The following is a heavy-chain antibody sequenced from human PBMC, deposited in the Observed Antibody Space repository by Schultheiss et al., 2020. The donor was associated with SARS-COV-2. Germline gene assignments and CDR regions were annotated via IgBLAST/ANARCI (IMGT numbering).Heavy chain of an antibody. CDR3: ASAIYDFWSGYYDYYYYYMDV. V-gene: IGHV3-7*01. D-gene: IGHD3-3*01. J-gene: IGHJ6*03. CDR1: GFTFSSYW. Sequence: GESLKISCAASGFTFSSYWMSWVRQAPGKGLEWVANIIQDGSEKYYVDSVKGRFTISRDNAKNSLYLQMNSLRAEDTAVYYCASAIYDFWSGYYDYYYYYMDVWGKGTTVTVSS. CDR2: IIQDGSEK.